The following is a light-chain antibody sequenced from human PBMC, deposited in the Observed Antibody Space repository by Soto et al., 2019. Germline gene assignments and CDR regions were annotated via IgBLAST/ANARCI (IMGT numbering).Light chain of an antibody. V-gene: IGLV2-14*01. Sequence: QSVLTQPASVSGSPGQSTTISCTGTSSDVGAYNYDSWYQQYPGGVPKVIIYDVSHRPAGVSNRFSGSKSGNTASLTISGLQTQDEADYYCRYYTSATTYVFGTGTKVPVL. J-gene: IGLJ1*01. CDR2: DVS. CDR3: RYYTSATTYV. CDR1: SSDVGAYNY.